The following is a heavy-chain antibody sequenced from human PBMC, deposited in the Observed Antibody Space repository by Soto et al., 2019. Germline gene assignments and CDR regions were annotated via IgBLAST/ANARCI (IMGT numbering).Heavy chain of an antibody. J-gene: IGHJ6*03. CDR2: ISGSGGST. CDR3: AKAISGEFYYYYYMDV. V-gene: IGHV3-23*01. CDR1: GFTFSSYA. D-gene: IGHD3-10*01. Sequence: GGSLRLSCAASGFTFSSYAMSWVRQAPGKGLEWVSAISGSGGSTYYADSVKGRFTISRDNSKNTLYLQMNSLRAEDTAVYYCAKAISGEFYYYYYMDVWGKGTTVTVSS.